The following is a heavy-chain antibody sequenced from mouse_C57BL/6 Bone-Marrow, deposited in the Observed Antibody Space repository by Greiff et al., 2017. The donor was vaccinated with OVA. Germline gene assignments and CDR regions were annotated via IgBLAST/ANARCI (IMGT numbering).Heavy chain of an antibody. D-gene: IGHD1-1*01. J-gene: IGHJ2*01. CDR1: GFNIKDDY. V-gene: IGHV14-4*01. CDR3: TTHGSSYYFDY. CDR2: IDPENGDT. Sequence: VQLKQSGAELVRPGASVKLSCTASGFNIKDDYMHWVKQRPEQGLEWIGWIDPENGDTEYASKFQGKATITADTSSNTAYLQLSSLTSEDTAVYYCTTHGSSYYFDYWGQGTTLTVSS.